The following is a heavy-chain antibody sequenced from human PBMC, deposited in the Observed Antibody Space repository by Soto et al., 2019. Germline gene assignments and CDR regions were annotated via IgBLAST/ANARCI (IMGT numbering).Heavy chain of an antibody. Sequence: QVQLQESGPGLVKASQTLSLTCTVSGGSIRKGNYYWGWFRQLPGKGREWIGNIYYIGTTSYNPSLKSRVIISIDTSKNQFSLELTSVLAADTAVFYCAKNETTRPWFDPWGQGTLVTVSS. J-gene: IGHJ5*02. D-gene: IGHD1-1*01. CDR3: AKNETTRPWFDP. CDR1: GGSIRKGNYY. CDR2: IYYIGTT. V-gene: IGHV4-31*03.